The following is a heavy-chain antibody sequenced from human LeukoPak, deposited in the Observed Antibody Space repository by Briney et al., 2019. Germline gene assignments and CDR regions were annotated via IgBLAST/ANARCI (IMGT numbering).Heavy chain of an antibody. CDR1: GYIFTSYY. CDR2: INPTGGST. D-gene: IGHD2-21*02. J-gene: IGHJ4*02. Sequence: ASVKVSCKASGYIFTSYYMHLVRQAPGEGLEWMGIINPTGGSTSYAQKFQGRVTMTRDTSTSTVYMELSSLRSEDTAVYYCARDHYHKIHSVMVTAPDYWGQGTLVTVSS. CDR3: ARDHYHKIHSVMVTAPDY. V-gene: IGHV1-46*01.